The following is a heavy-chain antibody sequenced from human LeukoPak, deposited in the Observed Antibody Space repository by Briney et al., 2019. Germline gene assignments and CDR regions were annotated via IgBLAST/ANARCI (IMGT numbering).Heavy chain of an antibody. CDR3: ARLSYSSGWYYFDY. D-gene: IGHD6-19*01. CDR1: GGSISSSSYY. CDR2: IYYSGST. Sequence: SVTLSLTCTVSGGSISSSSYYWGWIRQPPGKGLEWIGSIYYSGSTYYNPSLKSRVTISVDTSKNQFSLKLSSVTAADTAVYYCARLSYSSGWYYFDYWGQGTLVTVSS. J-gene: IGHJ4*02. V-gene: IGHV4-39*01.